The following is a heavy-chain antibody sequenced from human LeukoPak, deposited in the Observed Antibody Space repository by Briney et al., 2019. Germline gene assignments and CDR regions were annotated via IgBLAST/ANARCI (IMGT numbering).Heavy chain of an antibody. CDR1: GGSFSGYY. CDR2: INHSGST. D-gene: IGHD1-26*01. J-gene: IGHJ4*02. V-gene: IGHV4-34*01. CDR3: ARGVGATTREYFDY. Sequence: SETLSLTCAVYGGSFSGYYWSWIRQPPGKGLEWIGEINHSGSTNYNPSLKSRVTISVDTSKNQFSLKLSSMTAADTAVYYCARGVGATTREYFDYWGQGTLVTVSS.